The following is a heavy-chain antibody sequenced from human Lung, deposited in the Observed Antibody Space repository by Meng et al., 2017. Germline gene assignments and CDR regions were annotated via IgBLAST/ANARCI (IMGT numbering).Heavy chain of an antibody. V-gene: IGHV3-74*01. CDR1: GFTFTDHW. D-gene: IGHD1-1*01. CDR3: TNDRLNH. J-gene: IGHJ1*01. CDR2: INRDGTKP. Sequence: EGRLVESGGGVVPPGGSPGLSCAASGFTFTDHWMHWVRQGPGKGLVWVSRINRDGTKPTYADSVKGRFTISRDNAKNTLYLQMNNLRAEDTAFYYCTNDRLNHWGQGALVTVSS.